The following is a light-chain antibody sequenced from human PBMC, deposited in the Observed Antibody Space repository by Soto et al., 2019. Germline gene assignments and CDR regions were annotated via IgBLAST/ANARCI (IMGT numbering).Light chain of an antibody. Sequence: LTQSPSALSLSPGERATLSCRASQSVRNYLAWYQQKPGQAPRLLIYDASTRATGIPARFSGSGSGTDFTLTISSLEPEDFAVYYCQQRSNWPRTFGGGTKVDI. CDR2: DAS. J-gene: IGKJ4*01. CDR3: QQRSNWPRT. CDR1: QSVRNY. V-gene: IGKV3-11*01.